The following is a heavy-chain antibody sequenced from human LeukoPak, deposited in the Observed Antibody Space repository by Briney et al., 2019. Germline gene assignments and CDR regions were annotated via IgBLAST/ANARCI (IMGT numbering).Heavy chain of an antibody. Sequence: SETLSLTCAVYGGSFSGYYWSWIRQPPGKGLEWIGENNHSGSTNYNPSLKSRVTISVDTSKNQFSLKLSSVTAADTAVYYCARCSTSSYYYYGMDVWGKGTTVTVSS. CDR1: GGSFSGYY. J-gene: IGHJ6*04. CDR2: NNHSGST. D-gene: IGHD2-2*01. CDR3: ARCSTSSYYYYGMDV. V-gene: IGHV4-34*01.